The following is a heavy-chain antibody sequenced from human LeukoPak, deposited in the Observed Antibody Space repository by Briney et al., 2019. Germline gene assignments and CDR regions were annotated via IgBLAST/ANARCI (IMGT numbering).Heavy chain of an antibody. J-gene: IGHJ4*02. D-gene: IGHD6-19*01. Sequence: ASVKVSCKASGYTITSYAMNWVRQAPGQGLEWMGWNNTNTGNPTYAQGFTGRFVFSLDTSVSTAYLQVSSLKAEDTAVYYCARGIAVAATDYWGQGTLVTVSS. CDR3: ARGIAVAATDY. CDR2: NNTNTGNP. V-gene: IGHV7-4-1*02. CDR1: GYTITSYA.